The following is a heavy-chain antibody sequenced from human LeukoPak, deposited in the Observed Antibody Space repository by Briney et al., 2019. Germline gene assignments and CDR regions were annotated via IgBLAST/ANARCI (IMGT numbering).Heavy chain of an antibody. V-gene: IGHV1-2*06. CDR1: GYTFTGYY. J-gene: IGHJ3*02. CDR2: INPNSGGT. CDR3: ARFIVGATPDAFDI. D-gene: IGHD1-26*01. Sequence: ASVKVSCKASGYTFTGYYMHWVRQAPGQGLEWMGRINPNSGGTNYAQKFQGRVTMTRDTSISTAYMELSRLRSDDTAAYYCARFIVGATPDAFDIWGQGTMVTVSS.